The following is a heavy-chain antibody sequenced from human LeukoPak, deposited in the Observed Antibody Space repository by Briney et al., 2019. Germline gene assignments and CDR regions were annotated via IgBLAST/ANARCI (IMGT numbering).Heavy chain of an antibody. J-gene: IGHJ6*02. CDR3: ARPTLDYNYYHGMDV. D-gene: IGHD3-10*01. V-gene: IGHV5-51*01. CDR2: IYPGDSDT. Sequence: GESLKISCKGSGYSFTSYWIGWVRQMPGKGLEWMGIIYPGDSDTRCSPSFQGQVTISADKSIRTAYLQWSSLKASDTAMYYCARPTLDYNYYHGMDVWGQGTTVTVSS. CDR1: GYSFTSYW.